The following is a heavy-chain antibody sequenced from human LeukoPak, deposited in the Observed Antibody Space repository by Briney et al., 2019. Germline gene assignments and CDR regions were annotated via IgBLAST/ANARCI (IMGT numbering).Heavy chain of an antibody. Sequence: GGSLRLSCAASGLTVSSTDMSWARQAPGKGREWVSAISGSGGSTYYADFVKGRFTISRDNSKTTMYLQMNGLREEDTAVYYCAKDLEFGSSSAVQDYWGQGTLVTVSS. CDR3: AKDLEFGSSSAVQDY. J-gene: IGHJ4*02. V-gene: IGHV3-23*01. CDR1: GLTVSSTD. CDR2: ISGSGGST. D-gene: IGHD6-6*01.